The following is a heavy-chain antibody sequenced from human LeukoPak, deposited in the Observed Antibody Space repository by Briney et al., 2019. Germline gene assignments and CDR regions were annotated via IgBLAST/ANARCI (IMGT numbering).Heavy chain of an antibody. V-gene: IGHV3-11*01. CDR2: ISSSSSTI. J-gene: IGHJ6*02. CDR3: ARDNYVSSGYPPSYYYGMDV. Sequence: NPGGSLRLSCAASGFTFSDYNMSWMRQAPGKGLEWVSYISSSSSTIYYADSVKGRFTISRDNAKNSMYLQMNSLRAEDTAVYYCARDNYVSSGYPPSYYYGMDVWGQGTTVTVSS. CDR1: GFTFSDYN. D-gene: IGHD3-22*01.